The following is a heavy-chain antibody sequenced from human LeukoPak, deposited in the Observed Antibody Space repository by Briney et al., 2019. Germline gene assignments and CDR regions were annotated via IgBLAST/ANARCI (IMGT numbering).Heavy chain of an antibody. CDR2: ISVSGGST. CDR3: ARYYDILTGDYRFDY. CDR1: GFSSSGYA. D-gene: IGHD3-9*01. V-gene: IGHV3-23*01. J-gene: IGHJ4*02. Sequence: PGGSLRLSCEVSGFSSSGYAMSWVRQAPGKRLGWVSTISVSGGSTYYADSVKGRFTISRDNSKNTVHLQMNSLQAGDTAVYYCARYYDILTGDYRFDYWGQGTLVTVSS.